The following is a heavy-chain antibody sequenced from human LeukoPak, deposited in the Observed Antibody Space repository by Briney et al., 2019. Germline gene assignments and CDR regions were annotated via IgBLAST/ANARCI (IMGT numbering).Heavy chain of an antibody. Sequence: GGSLRLSCAASGFTFSSYWTSWVRQAPGKGLEWVANIKQDGSEKYYVDSVKGRFTISRDNAKNSLYLQMNSLRAEDTAVYYCARKQGSRITIFGVVTNYYMDVWGKGTTVTVSS. CDR1: GFTFSSYW. CDR3: ARKQGSRITIFGVVTNYYMDV. D-gene: IGHD3-3*01. V-gene: IGHV3-7*01. J-gene: IGHJ6*03. CDR2: IKQDGSEK.